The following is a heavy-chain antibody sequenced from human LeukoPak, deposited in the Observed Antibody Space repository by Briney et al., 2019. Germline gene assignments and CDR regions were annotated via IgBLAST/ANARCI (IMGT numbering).Heavy chain of an antibody. J-gene: IGHJ5*02. D-gene: IGHD3-22*01. CDR3: ARLGTGYDSSGYSIGWFDP. Sequence: SETLSLTCSVSGGSIATSTYYWDWIRQPPGKGLEWIGNIYYSGSTYYNPSLKSRVTISVDTSKSQFSLRLSSVTAADTAVYYCARLGTGYDSSGYSIGWFDPWGQGTLVTVSS. CDR1: GGSIATSTYY. CDR2: IYYSGST. V-gene: IGHV4-39*01.